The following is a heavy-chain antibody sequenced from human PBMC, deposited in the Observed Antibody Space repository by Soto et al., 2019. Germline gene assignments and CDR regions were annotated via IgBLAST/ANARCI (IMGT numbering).Heavy chain of an antibody. CDR1: GFSFSVFA. CDR3: AKDWSGGAFDV. CDR2: ISGSGGST. D-gene: IGHD3-16*01. J-gene: IGHJ3*01. V-gene: IGHV3-23*01. Sequence: EVALLESGGGLAQPGGSRRLSCAASGFSFSVFAMSWVRQAPGKGLEWVSRISGSGGSTYYADSVKGRFTISRDNSKNMLYLQMNSLRGEDTAVYYCAKDWSGGAFDVWGQGTMVIVSS.